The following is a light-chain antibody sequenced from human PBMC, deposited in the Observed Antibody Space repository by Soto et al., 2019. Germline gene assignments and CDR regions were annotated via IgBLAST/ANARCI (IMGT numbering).Light chain of an antibody. J-gene: IGKJ1*01. CDR2: DAS. CDR3: QQYNSYSRT. Sequence: DIQMTQSPSTLSASVGDRVTITCRASQSISSWLAWYQQKPGKAPKLLIYDASSLESGVPSRFSCSGSGTEFTLTSSSLQPDDFATYYCQQYNSYSRTFGQGTKVEIK. V-gene: IGKV1-5*01. CDR1: QSISSW.